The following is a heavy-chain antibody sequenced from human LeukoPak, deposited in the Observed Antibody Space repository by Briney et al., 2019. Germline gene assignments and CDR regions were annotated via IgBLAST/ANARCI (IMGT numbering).Heavy chain of an antibody. V-gene: IGHV3-21*01. CDR3: ARDQGQLLYGFDY. CDR2: ISSSSSYI. Sequence: GGSLRLSCAASGFTFSSYSMNWVRQAPGKGLEWVSSISSSSSYIYYADSVKGRFTISRDNAKNSLYLQMNSLRAEDTAVYYCARDQGQLLYGFDYWGQGTLVTVCS. CDR1: GFTFSSYS. D-gene: IGHD2-2*02. J-gene: IGHJ4*02.